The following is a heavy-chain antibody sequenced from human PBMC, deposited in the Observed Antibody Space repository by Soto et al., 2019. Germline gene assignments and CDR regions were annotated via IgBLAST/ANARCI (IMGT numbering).Heavy chain of an antibody. CDR1: GYSFTSYW. Sequence: GESLKISCKGSGYSFTSYWIGWVRQMPGKGREWMGIIYPGDSDTRYSPSFQGQVTISADKSISTAYLQWSSLKASDTAMYYRARHRLIAAAGTGIGAFDIWAKGQWSPSPQ. V-gene: IGHV5-51*01. D-gene: IGHD6-13*01. CDR3: ARHRLIAAAGTGIGAFDI. J-gene: IGHJ3*02. CDR2: IYPGDSDT.